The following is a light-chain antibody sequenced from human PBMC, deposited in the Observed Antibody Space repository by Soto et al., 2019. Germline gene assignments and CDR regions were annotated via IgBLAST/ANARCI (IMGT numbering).Light chain of an antibody. V-gene: IGKV3-15*01. Sequence: IVMTHSPATLSVSPCERAALSFRASQNIYSNVAWYQQRPGQAPRLLIYRASTRATGIPARFSGSGSGTEFTLTISSLQSEDFTVYSCLQYHNLWAFGQGTKVDI. J-gene: IGKJ1*01. CDR3: LQYHNLWA. CDR1: QNIYSN. CDR2: RAS.